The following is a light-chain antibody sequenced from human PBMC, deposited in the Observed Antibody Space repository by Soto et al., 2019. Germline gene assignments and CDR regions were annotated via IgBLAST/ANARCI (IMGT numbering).Light chain of an antibody. Sequence: EIVLTQSPGTLSLSPGERATLSCRASQSVSSTYLAWYQQKPGQAPRLLSYGASSRATGIPDRFSGSGSGTEFTITISRLEHADFAVYYCQQYGSSFTFGPGTKLDIK. CDR2: GAS. J-gene: IGKJ3*01. CDR3: QQYGSSFT. CDR1: QSVSSTY. V-gene: IGKV3-20*01.